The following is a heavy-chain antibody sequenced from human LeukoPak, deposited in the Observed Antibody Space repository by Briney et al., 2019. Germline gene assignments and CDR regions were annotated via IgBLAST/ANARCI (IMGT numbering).Heavy chain of an antibody. J-gene: IGHJ6*02. V-gene: IGHV1-2*02. CDR1: GYTFTGYY. D-gene: IGHD2-2*02. CDR3: ARAPAPVVPAAIGGYYYYYYGMDV. CDR2: INPNSGGT. Sequence: GASVKVSCKASGYTFTGYYMHWVRQAPGQGLEWMGWINPNSGGTNYAQKFQGRVTMTRDTSISTAYMELSRLRSDDTAMYYCARAPAPVVPAAIGGYYYYYYGMDVWGQGTTVTVSS.